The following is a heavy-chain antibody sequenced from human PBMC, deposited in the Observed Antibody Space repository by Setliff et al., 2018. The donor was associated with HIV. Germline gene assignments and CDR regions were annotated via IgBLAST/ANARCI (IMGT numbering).Heavy chain of an antibody. V-gene: IGHV2-5*02. CDR2: IYWDDDK. J-gene: IGHJ4*02. CDR1: GFSLSTSGVG. Sequence: SGPTLVNPTQTLTLNCTFSGFSLSTSGVGVGWIRQPPGKALEWLALIYWDDDKRSSPSLKNRVTITKDTSKNQVVLTMTNLDPVDTATYYCAHCMVSEWGVSRGYPFDYWGQGTLVTVSS. D-gene: IGHD3-22*01. CDR3: AHCMVSEWGVSRGYPFDY.